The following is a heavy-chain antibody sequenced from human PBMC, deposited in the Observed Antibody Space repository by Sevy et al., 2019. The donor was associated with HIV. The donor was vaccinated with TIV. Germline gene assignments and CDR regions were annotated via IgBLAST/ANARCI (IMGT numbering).Heavy chain of an antibody. Sequence: GGSLRLSCAASGFIFRSYAMSWVRQAPGKGPEWVSGISGSGGSTYYADSVKGRFTISRDNFKNTLYLQMNSLRAEDTAVYYCAKAGATKDGMDVWGQGTTVTVSS. V-gene: IGHV3-23*01. J-gene: IGHJ6*02. D-gene: IGHD5-12*01. CDR2: ISGSGGST. CDR3: AKAGATKDGMDV. CDR1: GFIFRSYA.